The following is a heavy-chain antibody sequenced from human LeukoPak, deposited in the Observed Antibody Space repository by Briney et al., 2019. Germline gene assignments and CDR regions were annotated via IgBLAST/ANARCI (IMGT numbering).Heavy chain of an antibody. CDR1: GFTFPSYG. CDR3: AKGTFGGVIST. CDR2: ISDDGSNR. J-gene: IGHJ5*02. D-gene: IGHD3-16*02. V-gene: IGHV3-30*18. Sequence: PGGSLRLSCEASGFTFPSYGMHWVRQAPGKGLEWVAVISDDGSNRDYVDSVKGRFTISRDNSKKIVYLQMNSLRPEDTGVYYCAKGTFGGVISTWGQGTLVTVSS.